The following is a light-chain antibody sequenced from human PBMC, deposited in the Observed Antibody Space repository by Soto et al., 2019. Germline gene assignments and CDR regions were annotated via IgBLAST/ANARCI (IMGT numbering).Light chain of an antibody. CDR2: EVN. J-gene: IGLJ3*02. CDR1: SSDVGSYNF. CDR3: CSHVGGSSPQWV. Sequence: QSVLTQPASVSGSPGQSITISCTGTSSDVGSYNFVSWFQQYPGKAPKLMICEVNKRPSGISNRFSGSKSGNTASLTISGLQAEDEADYYCCSHVGGSSPQWVFGGGTKLTVL. V-gene: IGLV2-23*02.